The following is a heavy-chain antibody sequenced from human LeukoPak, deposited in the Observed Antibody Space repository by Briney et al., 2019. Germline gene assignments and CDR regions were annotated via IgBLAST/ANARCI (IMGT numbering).Heavy chain of an antibody. CDR2: IYYSGST. CDR3: ARISFHSSGWFYETQPFDY. CDR1: GGSISRGGYY. V-gene: IGHV4-31*03. Sequence: SETLSLTCTVSGGSISRGGYYWSWIRQHPGKGLEWIGYIYYSGSTYYNPSLKSRVTISVDTSKNQFSLKLSSVTAADTAVYYCARISFHSSGWFYETQPFDYWGQGTLVTVSS. J-gene: IGHJ4*02. D-gene: IGHD6-19*01.